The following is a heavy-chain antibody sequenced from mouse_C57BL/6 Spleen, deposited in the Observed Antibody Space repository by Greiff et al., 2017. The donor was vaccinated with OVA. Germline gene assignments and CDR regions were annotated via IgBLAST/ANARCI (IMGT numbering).Heavy chain of an antibody. CDR1: GYTFTSYW. J-gene: IGHJ2*01. Sequence: QVQLKQPGAELVMPGASVKLSCKASGYTFTSYWMHWVKQRPGQGLEWIGEIDPSDSYTNYNQKFKGKATLTVDKSSSTAYMQLSSLTSEDSAVYYCARGDYSNPVDYWGQGTTLTVSS. D-gene: IGHD2-5*01. CDR2: IDPSDSYT. V-gene: IGHV1-69*01. CDR3: ARGDYSNPVDY.